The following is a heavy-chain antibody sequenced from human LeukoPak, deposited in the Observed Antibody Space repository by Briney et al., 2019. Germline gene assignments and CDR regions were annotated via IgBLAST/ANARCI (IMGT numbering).Heavy chain of an antibody. CDR2: ISGSGGST. CDR3: AKGTYYYDSSGYYSAAGPYYFDY. D-gene: IGHD3-22*01. Sequence: GGSLRLSCAASGFTFSSYAMSWDRQAPGTGLEWVSAISGSGGSTYYADSVKGRFTISRDNSKNTLYLQMNSLRAEDTAVYYCAKGTYYYDSSGYYSAAGPYYFDYWGQGTLVTVSS. J-gene: IGHJ4*02. V-gene: IGHV3-23*01. CDR1: GFTFSSYA.